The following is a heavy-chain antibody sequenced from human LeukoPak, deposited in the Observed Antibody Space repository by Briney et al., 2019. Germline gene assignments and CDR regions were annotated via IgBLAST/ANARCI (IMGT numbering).Heavy chain of an antibody. D-gene: IGHD6-13*01. V-gene: IGHV3-30-3*01. CDR2: ISYDGSNK. Sequence: PGGSLRLSCAASGFTFSGYPIHWVRQAPGKGLEWVAVISYDGSNKYYADSVKGRFTISRDNSKNTLYLQMNSLRAEDTAVYYCARAGIAAAGTGYFDYWGQGTLVTVSS. CDR1: GFTFSGYP. J-gene: IGHJ4*02. CDR3: ARAGIAAAGTGYFDY.